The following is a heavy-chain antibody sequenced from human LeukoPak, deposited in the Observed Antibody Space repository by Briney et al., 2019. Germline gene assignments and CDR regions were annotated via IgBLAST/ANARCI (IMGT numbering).Heavy chain of an antibody. J-gene: IGHJ4*02. CDR3: ARVDYGGYNY. CDR2: IYNSGST. D-gene: IGHD4-23*01. Sequence: PSETLSLTCTVSGGSISSYYWSWIRQPPGKGLEWIGYIYNSGSTNYNPSLKSRVTISVDTSKNQFSLKLSSVTAADTAVYYCARVDYGGYNYWGQGTLVTVSS. CDR1: GGSISSYY. V-gene: IGHV4-59*12.